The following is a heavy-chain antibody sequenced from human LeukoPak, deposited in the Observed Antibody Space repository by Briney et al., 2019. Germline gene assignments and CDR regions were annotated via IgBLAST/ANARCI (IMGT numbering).Heavy chain of an antibody. CDR1: GGSFSGYY. CDR3: ARVASSYCSGGSCDGIDY. CDR2: INHSGST. Sequence: PSETLSLTCAVYGGSFSGYYWSWIRQPPGKGLEWIGEINHSGSTNYNPSLKGRVTISVDTSKNQFSLKLSSVTAADTAVYYCARVASSYCSGGSCDGIDYWGQGTLVTVSS. D-gene: IGHD2-15*01. J-gene: IGHJ4*02. V-gene: IGHV4-34*01.